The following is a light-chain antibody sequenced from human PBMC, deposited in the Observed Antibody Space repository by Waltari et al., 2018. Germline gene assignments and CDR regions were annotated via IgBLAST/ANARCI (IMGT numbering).Light chain of an antibody. CDR1: SSDSGGYDY. Sequence: SALTQPYSVSWSPGQSITIPCSVISSDSGGYDYVSWYQQHPGKAPKVIIYDVNNRPSVVSNRFSGSKSGSSASLTISGLQAEDEADYYCSSFTSSTTGIFGGGTKVTVL. CDR3: SSFTSSTTGI. V-gene: IGLV2-14*03. CDR2: DVN. J-gene: IGLJ2*01.